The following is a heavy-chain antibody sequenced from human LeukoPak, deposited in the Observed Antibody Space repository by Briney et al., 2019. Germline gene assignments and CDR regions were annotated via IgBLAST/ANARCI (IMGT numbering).Heavy chain of an antibody. Sequence: GGSLRLSCAASGFTFSSYGMHWVRQAPGKGLEWVAVISYDGSNKYYADSVKGRFTISRDNAKNTLYLQMNSLRAEDTAVYYCARGDPTVTTTGSGGLDIWGQGTMVTVSS. V-gene: IGHV3-30*03. CDR2: ISYDGSNK. CDR3: ARGDPTVTTTGSGGLDI. CDR1: GFTFSSYG. D-gene: IGHD4-17*01. J-gene: IGHJ3*02.